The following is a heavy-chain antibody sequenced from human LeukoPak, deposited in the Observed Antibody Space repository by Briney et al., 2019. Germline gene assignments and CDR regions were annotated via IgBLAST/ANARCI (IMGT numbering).Heavy chain of an antibody. V-gene: IGHV1-2*02. Sequence: ASVKVSCKTSVDTFTGSFIHWMRQAPGQGLEWMGWISSNTGGTLFAQKFQGRLTMTRDTSISTAYMELSSLRSDDTAVYYCARADPVSYLGQGTQVTVSS. CDR1: VDTFTGSF. CDR2: ISSNTGGT. J-gene: IGHJ4*02. CDR3: ARADPVSY.